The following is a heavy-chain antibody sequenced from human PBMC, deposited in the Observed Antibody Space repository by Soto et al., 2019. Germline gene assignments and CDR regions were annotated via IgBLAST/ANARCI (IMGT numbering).Heavy chain of an antibody. CDR2: IYWDDDK. Sequence: QIPLKESGPTLMKPTQTLTLTCTFSGFSISTSALGLAWIRQPQGKALEWLVLIYWDDDKRYRPSLKSRLTITKDTYENQVVLTMTSMDPVDRATYYCARRREATYGYYFDYWGQGALVTVSS. CDR3: ARRREATYGYYFDY. D-gene: IGHD3-10*01. CDR1: GFSISTSALG. V-gene: IGHV2-5*02. J-gene: IGHJ4*02.